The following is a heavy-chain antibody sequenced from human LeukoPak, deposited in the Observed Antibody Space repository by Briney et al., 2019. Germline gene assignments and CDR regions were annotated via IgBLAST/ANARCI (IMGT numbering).Heavy chain of an antibody. V-gene: IGHV1-18*01. CDR2: ITTYNGDT. J-gene: IGHJ4*02. CDR3: AIVLPYFGY. D-gene: IGHD3-10*01. Sequence: GASVKVSCKASGYTFTTYGLSWVRQAPGQGLEWMGWITTYNGDTVYAQKLQGRVTMTADTSTSTAYMELRSLRSDDTAVYYCAIVLPYFGYWGQGTLLTVSS. CDR1: GYTFTTYG.